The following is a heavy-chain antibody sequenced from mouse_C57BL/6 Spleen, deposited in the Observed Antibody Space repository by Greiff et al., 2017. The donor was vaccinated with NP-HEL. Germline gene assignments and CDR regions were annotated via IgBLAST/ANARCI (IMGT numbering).Heavy chain of an antibody. CDR2: ISSGSSTI. D-gene: IGHD1-1*01. Sequence: EVQLQQSGGGLVKPGGSLKLSCAASGFTFSDYGMHWVRQAPEKGLEWVAYISSGSSTIYYADTVKGRFTISRDNAKNTRFLQMTSLRSEDTAMYYCARGGYGSSYRAMDYWGQGTSVTVSS. CDR1: GFTFSDYG. CDR3: ARGGYGSSYRAMDY. J-gene: IGHJ4*01. V-gene: IGHV5-17*01.